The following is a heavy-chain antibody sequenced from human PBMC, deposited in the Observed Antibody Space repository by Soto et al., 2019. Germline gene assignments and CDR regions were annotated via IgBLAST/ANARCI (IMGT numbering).Heavy chain of an antibody. D-gene: IGHD3-10*01. CDR3: ASCYGSGYRAFDY. CDR1: GDTFTFYS. J-gene: IGHJ4*02. Sequence: QVQLVQSGAEVKKPGSSVRVSCKASGDTFTFYSINWVRQAPGLGIEWMGRINPILSMSNYAQRFQGRVTMTADKSTSTAYMELSSLRSEDTAMYYCASCYGSGYRAFDYWGQGALVTVSS. V-gene: IGHV1-69*02. CDR2: INPILSMS.